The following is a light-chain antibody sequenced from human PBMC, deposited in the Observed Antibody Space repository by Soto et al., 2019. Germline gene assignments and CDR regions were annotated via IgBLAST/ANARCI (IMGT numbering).Light chain of an antibody. CDR3: QQYGSSQYT. V-gene: IGKV3-20*01. Sequence: EIVLTQSPASLSLSPGERATLSCRASQNVSSSYLAWYQHKPGQAPRLLIYGASSRATGIPDRFSGSGSGTDFTLTISRLEPEDFAVYYCQQYGSSQYTFGQGTKLEIK. CDR2: GAS. J-gene: IGKJ2*01. CDR1: QNVSSSY.